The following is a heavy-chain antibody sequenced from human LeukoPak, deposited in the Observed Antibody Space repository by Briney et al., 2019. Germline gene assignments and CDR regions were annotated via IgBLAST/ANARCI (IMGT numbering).Heavy chain of an antibody. J-gene: IGHJ6*02. Sequence: GRSLRLSCAASGFTFSSYAMHWVRQAPGKGLEWVAVISYDGSNKYYADTVKGRFTISRDNSKNTLYLQMNSLRAEDTAVYYCARDRYYDSSGLPLYYGMDVWGQGTTVTVSS. CDR3: ARDRYYDSSGLPLYYGMDV. CDR2: ISYDGSNK. V-gene: IGHV3-30-3*01. D-gene: IGHD3-22*01. CDR1: GFTFSSYA.